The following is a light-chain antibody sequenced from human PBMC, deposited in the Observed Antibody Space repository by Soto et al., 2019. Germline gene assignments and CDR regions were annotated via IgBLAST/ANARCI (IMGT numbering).Light chain of an antibody. Sequence: DIQMTQSPSTLSAYVGDRVTITCRASQSISSWLAWYQQKPGKAPNLLIYDASSLESGVPSRFSGSGSGTEFTLTISSLQPDDFATYYCQQYNSYWTFGQGTKVDIK. J-gene: IGKJ1*01. CDR1: QSISSW. CDR3: QQYNSYWT. V-gene: IGKV1-5*01. CDR2: DAS.